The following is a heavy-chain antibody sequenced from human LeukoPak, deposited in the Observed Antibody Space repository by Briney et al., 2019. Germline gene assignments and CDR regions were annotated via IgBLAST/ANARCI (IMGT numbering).Heavy chain of an antibody. CDR1: GFTFSSFA. CDR3: AKRTSGSSWYSTDA. J-gene: IGHJ5*02. V-gene: IGHV3-23*01. Sequence: GGSLRLSCAASGFTFSSFAMNWVRQAPGKGLEWVSTMSGDAASTYYADSVKGRFTISRDNSKTTLFLQMNSLRAEDTAVYYCAKRTSGSSWYSTDAWGQGTLVTVSS. CDR2: MSGDAAST. D-gene: IGHD6-13*01.